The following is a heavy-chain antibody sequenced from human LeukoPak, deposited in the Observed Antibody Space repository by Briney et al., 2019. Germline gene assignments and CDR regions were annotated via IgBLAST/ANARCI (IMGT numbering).Heavy chain of an antibody. J-gene: IGHJ4*02. CDR3: ARARPAVAGMLYDY. Sequence: SETLSLTCTVSGGSISSYYWSWLRQPPGKGPEWIGYIYYSGSTNYNPSLKSRVTISVDKSKNHFSLKLTSVTAADTAVYYCARARPAVAGMLYDYWGQGTLVTVSS. CDR1: GGSISSYY. D-gene: IGHD6-19*01. V-gene: IGHV4-59*12. CDR2: IYYSGST.